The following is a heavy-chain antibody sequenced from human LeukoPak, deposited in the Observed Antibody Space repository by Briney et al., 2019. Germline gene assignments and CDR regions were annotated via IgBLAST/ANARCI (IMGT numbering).Heavy chain of an antibody. J-gene: IGHJ4*02. CDR2: IIPIFDTV. V-gene: IGHV1-69*05. CDR1: GGTFSGYA. D-gene: IGHD3-9*01. Sequence: GASVKVSCKASGGTFSGYAISWVRQAPGQGLEWMGGIIPIFDTVNYAQKFQGRVTIGTDGSTNTAYMELSSLRSEDTAVYFCARGTLGDILTGSYDCWGQGTLVTVSS. CDR3: ARGTLGDILTGSYDC.